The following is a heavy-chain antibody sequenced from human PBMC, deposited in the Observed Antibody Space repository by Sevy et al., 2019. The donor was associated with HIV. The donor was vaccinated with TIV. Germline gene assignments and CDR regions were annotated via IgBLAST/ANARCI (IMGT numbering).Heavy chain of an antibody. V-gene: IGHV3-7*01. CDR2: IKEDGSEK. CDR3: AREGQWSHPGDY. D-gene: IGHD2-15*01. Sequence: GESLRLSCAASGFSFSSFWMSWVRQSPGKGLEWVANIKEDGSEKYYVDSVKGRFTISRDNAKNSLCLQMNSLRAEDTAVYYCAREGQWSHPGDYWGQGTLVTVSS. CDR1: GFSFSSFW. J-gene: IGHJ4*02.